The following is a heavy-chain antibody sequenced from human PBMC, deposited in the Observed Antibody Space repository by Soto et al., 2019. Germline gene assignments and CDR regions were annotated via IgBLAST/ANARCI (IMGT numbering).Heavy chain of an antibody. J-gene: IGHJ4*02. Sequence: GGSLRLSCAASGFAFSTYWMHWVRQAPGKGLVWVSRINRDGIGTTYAESVKGRFTISRDNTKNTLYLQMNSLRVEDTAVYYCGPLGNFGVVMGHWGQGTPVTVSS. CDR1: GFAFSTYW. CDR2: INRDGIGT. D-gene: IGHD3-3*01. V-gene: IGHV3-74*03. CDR3: GPLGNFGVVMGH.